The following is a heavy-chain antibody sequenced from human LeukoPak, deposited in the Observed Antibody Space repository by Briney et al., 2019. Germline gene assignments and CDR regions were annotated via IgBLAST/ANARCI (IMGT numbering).Heavy chain of an antibody. CDR2: IYTSGST. Sequence: SETLSLTCTVSGGSISSYYWSWIRQPAGKGLEWIGRIYTSGSTNYNPSPKSRVTMSVDTSKNQFSLELSSVTAADTAVYYCARDGGYSGYDYLAVGYYFDYWGQGTLVTVSS. D-gene: IGHD5-12*01. J-gene: IGHJ4*02. CDR1: GGSISSYY. V-gene: IGHV4-4*07. CDR3: ARDGGYSGYDYLAVGYYFDY.